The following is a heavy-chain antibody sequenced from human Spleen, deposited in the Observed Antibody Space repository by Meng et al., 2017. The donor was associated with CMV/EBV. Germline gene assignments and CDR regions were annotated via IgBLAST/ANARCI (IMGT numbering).Heavy chain of an antibody. CDR2: ISGSGGST. V-gene: IGHV3-23*01. Sequence: SGFTFSSYAMSWVRQAPGKGLEWVSAISGSGGSTYYADSVKGRFTISRDNSKNTLYLQMNSLRAEDTAVYYCAKDGYDTTVERRSFDYWGQGTLVTVSS. J-gene: IGHJ4*02. CDR1: GFTFSSYA. CDR3: AKDGYDTTVERRSFDY. D-gene: IGHD1-1*01.